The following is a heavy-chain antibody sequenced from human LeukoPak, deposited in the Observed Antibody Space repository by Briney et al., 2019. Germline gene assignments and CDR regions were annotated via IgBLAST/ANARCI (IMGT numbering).Heavy chain of an antibody. Sequence: ASVKVSCKASGYTFTSYAMHWVRQAPGQRLEWMGWINAGNGNTKYSQKFQGRVTITRDTSASTAYVELSSLRSEGTAVYYCARGGSGSYRFGYWGQGTLVTVSS. D-gene: IGHD1-26*01. J-gene: IGHJ4*02. V-gene: IGHV1-3*01. CDR1: GYTFTSYA. CDR2: INAGNGNT. CDR3: ARGGSGSYRFGY.